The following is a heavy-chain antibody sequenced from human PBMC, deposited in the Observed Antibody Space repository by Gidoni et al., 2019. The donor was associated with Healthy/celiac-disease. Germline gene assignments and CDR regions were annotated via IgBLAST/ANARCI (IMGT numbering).Heavy chain of an antibody. CDR2: IYYSGST. D-gene: IGHD6-19*01. CDR3: ARVPSHSSGWYDY. J-gene: IGHJ4*02. V-gene: IGHV4-59*01. Sequence: QVQLQESGPGLVKPSETLSLTCTVSGGSISSYYWSWIRQPPGKGLEWIGYIYYSGSTNSNPSLKSRVTISVDTSKNQFSLKLSSVTAADTAVYYCARVPSHSSGWYDYWGQGTLVTVSS. CDR1: GGSISSYY.